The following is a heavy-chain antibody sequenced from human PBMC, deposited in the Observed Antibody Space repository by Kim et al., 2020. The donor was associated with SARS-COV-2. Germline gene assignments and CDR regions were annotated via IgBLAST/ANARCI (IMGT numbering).Heavy chain of an antibody. V-gene: IGHV4-31*02. J-gene: IGHJ4*02. CDR3: ARAPIVVVITHFDY. Sequence: YTPSLKSRVTISVDTSKNQFSRKLSSVTAADTAVYYCARAPIVVVITHFDYWGQGTLVTVSS. D-gene: IGHD3-22*01.